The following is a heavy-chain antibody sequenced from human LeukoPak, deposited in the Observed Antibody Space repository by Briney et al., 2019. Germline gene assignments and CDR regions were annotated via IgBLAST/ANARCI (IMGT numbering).Heavy chain of an antibody. Sequence: GSLRLSCAASGFTFSSYAMSWVHQAPGKGLEWVSAISGSGGSTYYADSVKGRFTISRDNSKNTLYLQMNSLRAEDTAVYYCAKALSSSFTGSSWEYWGQGTLVTVSS. J-gene: IGHJ4*02. D-gene: IGHD6-6*01. V-gene: IGHV3-23*01. CDR3: AKALSSSFTGSSWEY. CDR2: ISGSGGST. CDR1: GFTFSSYA.